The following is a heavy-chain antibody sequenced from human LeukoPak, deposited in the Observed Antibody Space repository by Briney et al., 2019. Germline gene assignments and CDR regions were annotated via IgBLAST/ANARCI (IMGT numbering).Heavy chain of an antibody. Sequence: SETLSLTCTVSGYSISSGYYWGWIRQPPGKGLEWIGSIYHSGGTYYNPSLKSRVTISVDTSKNQFSLKLSSVTAADTAVYYCARVVGGYDYVWGSYLAPFDYWGQGTLVTVSS. CDR2: IYHSGGT. V-gene: IGHV4-38-2*02. J-gene: IGHJ4*02. CDR1: GYSISSGYY. D-gene: IGHD3-16*02. CDR3: ARVVGGYDYVWGSYLAPFDY.